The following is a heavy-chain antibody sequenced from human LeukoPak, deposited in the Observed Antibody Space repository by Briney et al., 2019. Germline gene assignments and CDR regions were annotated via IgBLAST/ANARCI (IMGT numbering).Heavy chain of an antibody. CDR1: GYSIRNGYY. J-gene: IGHJ5*02. D-gene: IGHD2-21*02. V-gene: IGHV4-38-2*02. Sequence: PSETLSLTCSVSGYSIRNGYYWGWSRPSPGKGAEWIASIHETGSPFYNPSLRSRVTISVDTSKNQFSLTLSSVTADDTAVYYCAREPHIVVVPPIPLWFDPWGQGTLVTVSP. CDR3: AREPHIVVVPPIPLWFDP. CDR2: IHETGSP.